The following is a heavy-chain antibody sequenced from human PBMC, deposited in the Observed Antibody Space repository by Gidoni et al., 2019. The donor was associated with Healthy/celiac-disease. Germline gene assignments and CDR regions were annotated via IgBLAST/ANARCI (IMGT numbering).Heavy chain of an antibody. CDR3: ARRQIVGATVDAFDI. D-gene: IGHD1-26*01. J-gene: IGHJ3*02. V-gene: IGHV5-51*03. CDR2: IYPGDSDT. Sequence: EVQLVQSGAEVKKPGESLKISRKGSGYSFLSYWIGWVRQMPGKGLKWMGIIYPGDSDTRYSPTFQGQVTISAAKSISTAYLQWSSLKASDTAMYYCARRQIVGATVDAFDIWGQGTMVTVSS. CDR1: GYSFLSYW.